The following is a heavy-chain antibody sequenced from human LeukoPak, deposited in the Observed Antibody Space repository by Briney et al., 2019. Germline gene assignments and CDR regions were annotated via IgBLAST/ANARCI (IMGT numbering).Heavy chain of an antibody. D-gene: IGHD6-19*01. CDR2: IRDDGSNK. CDR1: GFTFSSYG. V-gene: IGHV3-30*02. Sequence: GGSLRLSCAASGFTFSSYGMHWVRQAPVKGLEWVAFIRDDGSNKYYADSVKGRFTISRDNSKNTLYLQMNSLRAEDTAVYYCAKVAEQWLDKSYYYYYYMDVWGKGTTVTVSS. J-gene: IGHJ6*03. CDR3: AKVAEQWLDKSYYYYYYMDV.